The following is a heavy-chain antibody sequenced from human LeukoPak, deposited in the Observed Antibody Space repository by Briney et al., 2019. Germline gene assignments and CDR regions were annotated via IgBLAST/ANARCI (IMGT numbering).Heavy chain of an antibody. D-gene: IGHD6-19*01. V-gene: IGHV4-59*08. CDR2: IYYTGAT. Sequence: SETLSPTCTVSGGSISNYYWTWIRQPPGKGLEWIGYIYYTGATSYNPSLKSRVTISVDTSKNQFSLRLTSVTAADTAVYYCARYGGSGWVIDNWGQGTLVTVSS. CDR3: ARYGGSGWVIDN. J-gene: IGHJ4*02. CDR1: GGSISNYY.